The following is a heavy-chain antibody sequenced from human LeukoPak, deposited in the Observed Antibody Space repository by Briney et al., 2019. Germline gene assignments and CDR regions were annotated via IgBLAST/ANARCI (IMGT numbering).Heavy chain of an antibody. J-gene: IGHJ4*02. D-gene: IGHD3-10*01. CDR2: IIPIFGTA. V-gene: IGHV1-69*05. Sequence: GASVKVSYKASGGTFSSYAISWVRQAPGQGLEGMGRIIPIFGTANYAQKFQGGVKITTDESTSTAYMELSSLRSDDTAEDYCARTGVRGRPLLSLDYWGQGTLVAVSS. CDR1: GGTFSSYA. CDR3: ARTGVRGRPLLSLDY.